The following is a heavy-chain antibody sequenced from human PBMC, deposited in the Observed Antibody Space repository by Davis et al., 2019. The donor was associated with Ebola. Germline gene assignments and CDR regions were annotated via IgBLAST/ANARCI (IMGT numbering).Heavy chain of an antibody. CDR1: GFTFSSYA. J-gene: IGHJ4*02. Sequence: GESLKISCAASGFTFSSYAMSWVRQAPGKGLEWVSAISGSGGSTYYADSVKGRFTISRDDSKNTAYLQMNSLKTEDTAVYYCTSGITGTRGDYWGQGTLVTVSS. CDR3: TSGITGTRGDY. D-gene: IGHD1-20*01. CDR2: ISGSGGST. V-gene: IGHV3-23*01.